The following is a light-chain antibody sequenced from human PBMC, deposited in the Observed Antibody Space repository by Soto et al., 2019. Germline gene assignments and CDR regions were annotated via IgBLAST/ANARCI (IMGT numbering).Light chain of an antibody. CDR1: SNDVGGYKY. V-gene: IGLV2-14*01. CDR3: SSYTSNNTQV. CDR2: EVS. J-gene: IGLJ1*01. Sequence: QSVLTQPASVSGSPGQSITISCTGTSNDVGGYKYVSWYQQHPGKAPKLMIFEVSNRLSGVSNRFSGSKSGNTASLTISGLQAEDEADYYCSSYTSNNTQVFGTGTKVTVL.